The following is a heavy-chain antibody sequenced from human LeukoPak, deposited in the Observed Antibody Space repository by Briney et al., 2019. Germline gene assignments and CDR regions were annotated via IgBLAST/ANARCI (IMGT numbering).Heavy chain of an antibody. J-gene: IGHJ4*02. D-gene: IGHD3-22*01. CDR3: ARPIRPYNYFENSGYGYYFDY. V-gene: IGHV1-18*01. CDR2: ISAYSGDT. CDR1: GFSFASYG. Sequence: ASVKVSCKASGFSFASYGITWARQAPGQGLEWMGWISAYSGDTKYAQNLRDRVAMTTDTSTSTAYMELRSLRSDDTAVYYCARPIRPYNYFENSGYGYYFDYWGQGTLVTVSS.